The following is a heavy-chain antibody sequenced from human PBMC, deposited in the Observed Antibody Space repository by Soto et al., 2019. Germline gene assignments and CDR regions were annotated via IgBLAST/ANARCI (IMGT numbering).Heavy chain of an antibody. CDR1: CGSFDDFY. CDR3: ARGQLVWYGDLTPYYRDMDV. V-gene: IGHV4-34*01. J-gene: IGHJ6*02. D-gene: IGHD3-10*01. CDR2: ISHDGGT. Sequence: SETLSLTCAFYCGSFDDFYWSWVRQSPGKGLEWIGEISHDGGTNYSPSLASRISISADTSKNQFSLHLKSVTAADTGLYYCARGQLVWYGDLTPYYRDMDVWGQGTTVTVSS.